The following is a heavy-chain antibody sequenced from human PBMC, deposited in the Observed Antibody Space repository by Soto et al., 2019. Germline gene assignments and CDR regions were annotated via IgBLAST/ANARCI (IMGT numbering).Heavy chain of an antibody. CDR2: IIPILGIA. CDR3: ARGVLWELPN. J-gene: IGHJ4*02. D-gene: IGHD1-26*01. V-gene: IGHV1-69*02. Sequence: QVQLVQSGAEVKKPGSSVKVSCKASGGTFSSYTISWVRQAPGQGLEWMGRIIPILGIANYAQKFQGRVTITADKSPSTAYMELSRLRSEDTAVYYCARGVLWELPNWGQGTLVTVSS. CDR1: GGTFSSYT.